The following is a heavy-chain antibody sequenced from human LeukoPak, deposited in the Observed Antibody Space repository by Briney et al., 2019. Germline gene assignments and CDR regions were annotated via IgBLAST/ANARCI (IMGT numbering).Heavy chain of an antibody. V-gene: IGHV4-59*01. J-gene: IGHJ3*02. Sequence: PSETLSLTCTVSSGSTSSDYWSWIRQPPGKGLEWIGYIYYSGSTNYNPSLKSRVTISVDTSKNQFSLKLNSVTAADTAVYYCARGFTMISIWGQGTLVTVSS. CDR3: ARGFTMISI. CDR2: IYYSGST. D-gene: IGHD3-22*01. CDR1: SGSTSSDY.